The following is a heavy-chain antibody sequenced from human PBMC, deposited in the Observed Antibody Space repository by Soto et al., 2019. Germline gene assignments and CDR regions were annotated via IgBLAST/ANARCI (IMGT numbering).Heavy chain of an antibody. CDR2: IYHSGST. V-gene: IGHV4-30-2*01. CDR3: ARGYYGSGSYYGWFDP. Sequence: SETLSLTCAFSCGSIISGGYSWSWIRQPPGKGLEWIGYIYHSGSTYYNPSLKSRVTISVDRSKNQFSLKLSSVTAADTAVYYCARGYYGSGSYYGWFDPWGQGTLVTSPQ. D-gene: IGHD3-10*01. CDR1: CGSIISGGYS. J-gene: IGHJ5*02.